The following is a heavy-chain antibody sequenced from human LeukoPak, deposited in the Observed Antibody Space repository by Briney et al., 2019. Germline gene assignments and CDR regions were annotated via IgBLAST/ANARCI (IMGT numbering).Heavy chain of an antibody. CDR3: ARTYCRGGSCHFDY. V-gene: IGHV4-59*08. J-gene: IGHJ4*02. Sequence: SETLSLTCTVSGGSISSYYWSWIRQPPGKGLEWIGYISYSGSTDSNPSLKSRVTISVDTSKNQISLKLSSVTAADTAVYYCARTYCRGGSCHFDYWGQGTLVTASS. D-gene: IGHD2-15*01. CDR2: ISYSGST. CDR1: GGSISSYY.